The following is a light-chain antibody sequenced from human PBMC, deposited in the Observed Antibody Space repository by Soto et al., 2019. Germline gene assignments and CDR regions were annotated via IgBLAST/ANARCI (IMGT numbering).Light chain of an antibody. CDR1: QSVSSGY. J-gene: IGKJ1*01. CDR2: AAS. Sequence: TQSPGTLSLSPGEXATLSCRASQSVSSGYLAWYQQKPGKAPKIMIYAASSLQSGVPSRFSGSGSGTDFTLTISSLQPEDVATYYCQQSYSTPRTFGQGTKVDIK. V-gene: IGKV1-39*01. CDR3: QQSYSTPRT.